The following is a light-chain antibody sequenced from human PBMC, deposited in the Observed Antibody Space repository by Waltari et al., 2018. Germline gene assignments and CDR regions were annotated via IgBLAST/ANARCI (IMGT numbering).Light chain of an antibody. CDR2: GAS. J-gene: IGKJ2*03. CDR3: QQYGNSPAYG. CDR1: QSIRNNY. Sequence: EGVLTQSPDPLSLSPGERDTLFCSASQSIRNNYLAWYQPKPGQAPRLLIYGASSRATGIPDKFSASGSGTDFALTISRLEPEDFAVYYCQQYGNSPAYGFGQGTKLEV. V-gene: IGKV3-20*01.